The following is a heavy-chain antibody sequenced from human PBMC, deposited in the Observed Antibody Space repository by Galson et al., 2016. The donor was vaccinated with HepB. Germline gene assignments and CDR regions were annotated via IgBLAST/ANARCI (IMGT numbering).Heavy chain of an antibody. CDR2: IYSSGSG. J-gene: IGHJ4*02. CDR3: ARQSRSTRNYFDH. CDR1: GDSISSSTDY. Sequence: SETLSLTCTVSGDSISSSTDYWAWIRQPPGKGLEWIGSIYSSGSGYSNTSLNSRVSISVDTSKNQFSLTLTSVTAPDTAVYYCARQSRSTRNYFDHWGQGTLVTVSS. V-gene: IGHV4-39*01. D-gene: IGHD1-26*01.